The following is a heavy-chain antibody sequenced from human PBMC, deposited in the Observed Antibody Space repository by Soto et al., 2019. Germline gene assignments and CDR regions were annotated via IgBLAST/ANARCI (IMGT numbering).Heavy chain of an antibody. D-gene: IGHD1-26*01. V-gene: IGHV4-30-2*01. Sequence: SQTLSLTCTVSGDSISSGGYSWSWIRQPPGKGLEWVGYIERSGSTYYNPSLQSRVTISVDRSSHQFSLSLTSVTAADTAFYYCARDGAWRGFDVWGQGTTVTVSS. CDR1: GDSISSGGYS. CDR3: ARDGAWRGFDV. CDR2: IERSGST. J-gene: IGHJ6*02.